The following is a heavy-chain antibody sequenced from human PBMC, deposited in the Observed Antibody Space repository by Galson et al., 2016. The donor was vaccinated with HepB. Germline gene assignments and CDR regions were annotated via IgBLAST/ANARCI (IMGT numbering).Heavy chain of an antibody. J-gene: IGHJ4*02. CDR1: GFIFSSYD. V-gene: IGHV3-13*01. D-gene: IGHD2-2*01. CDR2: IGTAGDT. CDR3: ARAPYCSTNNCYRYFDY. Sequence: SLRLSCAASGFIFSSYDMHWVRQATGKGLEWVSAIGTAGDTNYPGSVKGRFTISSENAKNSLHLQMNSLRAEDTAVYYCARAPYCSTNNCYRYFDYWGQGTLVTVSS.